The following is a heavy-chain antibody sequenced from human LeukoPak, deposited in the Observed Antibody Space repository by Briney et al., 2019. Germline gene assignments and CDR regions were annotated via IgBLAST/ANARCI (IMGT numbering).Heavy chain of an antibody. Sequence: SETLSLTCAVYGGSFSGDYWSWIRQPPGKGLEWIGEINHSGSTNYNPSLKSRVTISVDTSKNQFSLKLSSVTAADTAVYYCARGGSGSMNPDYYYYMDVWGKGTTVTVSS. V-gene: IGHV4-34*01. CDR1: GGSFSGDY. D-gene: IGHD3-22*01. CDR3: ARGGSGSMNPDYYYYMDV. CDR2: INHSGST. J-gene: IGHJ6*03.